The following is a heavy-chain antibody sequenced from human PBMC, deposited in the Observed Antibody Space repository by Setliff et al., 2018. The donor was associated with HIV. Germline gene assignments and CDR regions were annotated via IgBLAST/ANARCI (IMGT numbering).Heavy chain of an antibody. V-gene: IGHV1-3*01. J-gene: IGHJ5*02. CDR2: INAGNGNT. Sequence: ASVKVSRKASGYTFTNYAMHWVRQAPGQGLEWMGWINAGNGNTKYSQKFQGRVTITRDTSASTAYMELSSLTSEDTAVYYCARGDVVVPAAIVVDWFDPWGQGTLVTVSS. D-gene: IGHD2-2*01. CDR3: ARGDVVVPAAIVVDWFDP. CDR1: GYTFTNYA.